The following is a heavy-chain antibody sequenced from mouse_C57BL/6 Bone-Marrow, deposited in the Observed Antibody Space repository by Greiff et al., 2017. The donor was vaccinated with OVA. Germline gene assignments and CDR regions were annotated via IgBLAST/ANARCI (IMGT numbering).Heavy chain of an antibody. D-gene: IGHD1-1*01. CDR3: ARFLITTVVADFDY. J-gene: IGHJ2*01. V-gene: IGHV1-26*01. Sequence: EVKLQQSGPELVKPGASVKISCKASGYTFTDYYMNWVKQSHGKSLEWIGDINPNNGGTSYNQKFKGKATLTVDKSSSTAYMELRSLTSEDSAVDYCARFLITTVVADFDYWGQGTTLTVSS. CDR1: GYTFTDYY. CDR2: INPNNGGT.